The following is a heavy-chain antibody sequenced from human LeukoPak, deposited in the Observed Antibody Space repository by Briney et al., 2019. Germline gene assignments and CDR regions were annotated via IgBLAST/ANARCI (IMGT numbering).Heavy chain of an antibody. CDR2: IYYSGST. D-gene: IGHD4-23*01. Sequence: SETLSLTCTVSGGSISSSSYYWGWIRQPPGKGLEWIGSIYYSGSTYYNPSLKSRVTISVDTSKNQFSLKLSSVTAADTAVYYCVRGGYGGNGRLDYWGQGTLVTVSS. V-gene: IGHV4-39*07. J-gene: IGHJ4*02. CDR1: GGSISSSSYY. CDR3: VRGGYGGNGRLDY.